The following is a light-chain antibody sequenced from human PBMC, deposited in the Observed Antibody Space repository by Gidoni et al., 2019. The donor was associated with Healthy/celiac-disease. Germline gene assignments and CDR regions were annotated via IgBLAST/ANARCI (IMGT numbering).Light chain of an antibody. CDR1: SLRSYY. CDR2: GQN. J-gene: IGLJ2*01. Sequence: SSELTQDPAVSVALGQTVRITCQGDSLRSYYASWYQQKPGQAPVLVIYGQNNRPSGIPDRFSGSSSGNTASLTITGAQAEDDADYYCNSRDSSGNHPVFGGGTKLTVL. V-gene: IGLV3-19*01. CDR3: NSRDSSGNHPV.